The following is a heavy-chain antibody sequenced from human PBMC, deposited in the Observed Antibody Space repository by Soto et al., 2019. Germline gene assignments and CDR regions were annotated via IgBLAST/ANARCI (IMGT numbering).Heavy chain of an antibody. CDR1: GLTFSNHW. D-gene: IGHD1-26*01. Sequence: EVQLVESGGGLVQPGGSLRLSCTASGLTFSNHWMSWVRQAPGKGLERVASIKEDGSEKYYVDSVKGRFTISRDNAKNSLYLQMNSLRAEDTAVYYCAKEYRWGQGTLVTVSS. CDR2: IKEDGSEK. J-gene: IGHJ4*02. V-gene: IGHV3-7*01. CDR3: AKEYR.